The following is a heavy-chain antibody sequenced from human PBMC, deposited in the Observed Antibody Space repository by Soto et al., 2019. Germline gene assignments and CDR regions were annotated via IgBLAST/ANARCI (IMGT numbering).Heavy chain of an antibody. Sequence: SETLSLTCTVSGGSISPYYWNWIRQPPGKGLEWIAYIYYSGSTSYNPSLKSRVTISVDTSKNQFSLHLSSVTAADTAVYYCARDPAYGPSHSDSSCQGPLVTVSS. CDR3: ARDPAYGPSHSDS. CDR2: IYYSGST. CDR1: GGSISPYY. D-gene: IGHD2-21*01. V-gene: IGHV4-59*01. J-gene: IGHJ4*02.